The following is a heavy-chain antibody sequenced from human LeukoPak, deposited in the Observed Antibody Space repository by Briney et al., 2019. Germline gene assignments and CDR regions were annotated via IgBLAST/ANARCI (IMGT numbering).Heavy chain of an antibody. V-gene: IGHV1-18*01. D-gene: IGHD6-13*01. CDR1: GYTFTRTG. CDR2: ISPYNDNT. Sequence: ASVKVSCKASGYTFTRTGINWVRQAPGQGLEWMGWISPYNDNTKYVQKFQGRLTVTTDTSTTTAYMDLRSLRSDDTAVYYCTRDHLAAAGSDAFDIWGQGTMVTVSS. J-gene: IGHJ3*02. CDR3: TRDHLAAAGSDAFDI.